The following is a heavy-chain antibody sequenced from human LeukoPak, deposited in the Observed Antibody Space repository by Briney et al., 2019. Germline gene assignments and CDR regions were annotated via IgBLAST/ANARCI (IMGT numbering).Heavy chain of an antibody. Sequence: GGSLRLSCAASGFTFSSYAMSWVRQAPGKGLEWVSAISGSGGSTYYADSVKGRFTISRDNSKNTLYLQMNSLRAEDTAVYYCARVDGPYYYYGMDVWGQGTTVTVSS. CDR1: GFTFSSYA. CDR3: ARVDGPYYYYGMDV. J-gene: IGHJ6*02. CDR2: ISGSGGST. D-gene: IGHD3-9*01. V-gene: IGHV3-23*01.